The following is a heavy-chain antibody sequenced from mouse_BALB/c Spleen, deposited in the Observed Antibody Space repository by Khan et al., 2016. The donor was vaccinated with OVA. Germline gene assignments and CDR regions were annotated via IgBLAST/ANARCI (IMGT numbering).Heavy chain of an antibody. CDR1: GYSFTGYF. D-gene: IGHD1-1*01. CDR3: ARKNGSDFDY. V-gene: IGHV1-20*02. Sequence: EVKLEESGPELVKPGASVKISCKASGYSFTGYFMNWVMQSHGKSLEWIGRINPHIGETFYNQKFKGKATLTVDESSSTVHMELRSLASEDSAVYYCARKNGSDFDYWGQGTTLTVSS. J-gene: IGHJ2*01. CDR2: INPHIGET.